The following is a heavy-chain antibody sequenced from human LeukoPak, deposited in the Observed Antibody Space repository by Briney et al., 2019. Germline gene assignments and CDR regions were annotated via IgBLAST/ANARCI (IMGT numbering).Heavy chain of an antibody. J-gene: IGHJ4*02. Sequence: SVKVSCKATGGTFSSYAISWVRPAPGQGLEWMGGIIPIFGTANYAQKFQGRVTITTDESTSTAYMELSSLRSEDTAVYYCARGRDGYSPFDYWGQGTLVTVSS. V-gene: IGHV1-69*05. CDR3: ARGRDGYSPFDY. D-gene: IGHD5-24*01. CDR2: IIPIFGTA. CDR1: GGTFSSYA.